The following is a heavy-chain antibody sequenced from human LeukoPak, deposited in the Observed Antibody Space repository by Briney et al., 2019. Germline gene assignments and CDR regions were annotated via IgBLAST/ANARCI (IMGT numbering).Heavy chain of an antibody. CDR1: GGSISSYY. CDR2: IYYSGST. D-gene: IGHD3-10*01. CDR3: ARDQNQGLWFGETEYNWFDP. Sequence: SETLSLTCTVSGGSISSYYWSWIRQPPGKGLEWIGYIYYSGSTNYNPSLKSRVTISVDTSKNQFSLKLSSVTAADTAVYYCARDQNQGLWFGETEYNWFDPWGQGTLVTVSS. J-gene: IGHJ5*02. V-gene: IGHV4-59*01.